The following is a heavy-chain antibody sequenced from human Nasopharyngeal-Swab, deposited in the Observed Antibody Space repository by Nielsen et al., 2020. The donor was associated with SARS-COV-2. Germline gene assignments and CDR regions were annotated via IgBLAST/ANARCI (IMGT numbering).Heavy chain of an antibody. V-gene: IGHV1-46*01. Sequence: WVRQAPGQGLEWMGIINPSGSSTSYAQKFQGRVTMTTDTSTSTAYMELSSLRSEDTAVYYCATGSGIVGATGGLDYWGQGTLVTVSS. D-gene: IGHD1-26*01. CDR2: INPSGSST. CDR3: ATGSGIVGATGGLDY. J-gene: IGHJ4*02.